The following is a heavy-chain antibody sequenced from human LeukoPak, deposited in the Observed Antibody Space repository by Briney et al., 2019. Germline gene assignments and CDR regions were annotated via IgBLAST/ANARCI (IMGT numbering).Heavy chain of an antibody. D-gene: IGHD3-10*01. V-gene: IGHV1-46*01. CDR2: INPSGGST. J-gene: IGHJ5*02. CDR1: GYTFTSYY. CDR3: ARDPTVGEFWDWFDP. Sequence: ASVKVSCKASGYTFTSYYMHWVRQAPGQGLEWMGIINPSGGSTSYAQKFQGRVTMTRDTSTSTVYMELSSLRSEDTAVYYCARDPTVGEFWDWFDPWGQGTLVTVSS.